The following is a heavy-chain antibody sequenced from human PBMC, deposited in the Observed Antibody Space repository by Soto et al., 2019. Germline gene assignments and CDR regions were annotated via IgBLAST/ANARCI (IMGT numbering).Heavy chain of an antibody. CDR1: GGTFGNSA. CDR3: ARDKDRQQIGGNCSYGMDV. CDR2: IMPIFPTP. V-gene: IGHV1-69*12. J-gene: IGHJ6*02. D-gene: IGHD1-26*01. Sequence: QVQLVQSGAEVKKPGSSVTVSCKASGGTFGNSAISWVRQAPGQGLEWMGGIMPIFPTPDYAQKFQGRVTMTADESTSTAYMELTSLRSEDTAVYYCARDKDRQQIGGNCSYGMDVWGQGTTVTV.